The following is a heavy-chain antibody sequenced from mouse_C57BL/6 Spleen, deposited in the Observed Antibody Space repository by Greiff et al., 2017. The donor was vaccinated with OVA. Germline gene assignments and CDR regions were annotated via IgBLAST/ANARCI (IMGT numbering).Heavy chain of an antibody. CDR2: IYPGDGDT. J-gene: IGHJ4*01. CDR1: GYAFSSSW. CDR3: ARAAQEGAMDY. Sequence: QVQLQQSGPELVKPGASVKISCKASGYAFSSSWMNWVKQRPGKGLEWIGRIYPGDGDTNYNGKFKGKATLTADKSSSTAHMQLSSLTSEDSAVYFCARAAQEGAMDYWGQGTSVTVSS. V-gene: IGHV1-82*01. D-gene: IGHD3-2*02.